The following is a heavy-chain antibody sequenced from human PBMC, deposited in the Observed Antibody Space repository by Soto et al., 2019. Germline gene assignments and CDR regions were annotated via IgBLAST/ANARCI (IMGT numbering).Heavy chain of an antibody. J-gene: IGHJ4*02. CDR1: GFTFRNHA. Sequence: PGGSLRLSCAASGFTFRNHAMHWVRQAPGKGLECLAVIAYDGSNAFYRDSVKGRFTISRDNSKNTLYLQMNSLRTEETAVYYCASIGPPIAVAGTTFDYWGQGTLVTVPS. D-gene: IGHD6-19*01. CDR2: IAYDGSNA. CDR3: ASIGPPIAVAGTTFDY. V-gene: IGHV3-30-3*01.